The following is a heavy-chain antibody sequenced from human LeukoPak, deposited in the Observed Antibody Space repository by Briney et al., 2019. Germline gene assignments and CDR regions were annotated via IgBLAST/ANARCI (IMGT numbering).Heavy chain of an antibody. CDR2: IYTSGST. Sequence: SETLSLTCTVSGGSISSYYWSWIRQPAGKGLEWIGRIYTSGSTNYNPSLKSRVTMSVDTSKNQFSLKLSSVTAADTAVYYCARDKRDGYSLFYYFDYWGQGTLVTVSS. CDR3: ARDKRDGYSLFYYFDY. V-gene: IGHV4-4*07. J-gene: IGHJ4*02. D-gene: IGHD5-24*01. CDR1: GGSISSYY.